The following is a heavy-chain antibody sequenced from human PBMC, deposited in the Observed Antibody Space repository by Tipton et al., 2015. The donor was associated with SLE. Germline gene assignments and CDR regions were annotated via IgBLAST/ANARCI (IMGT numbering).Heavy chain of an antibody. Sequence: TLSLTCGVSGYSISRGYNWGWIRQAPGKGLEWIGSIHHSGSTYYNPSLKSRVTISVDTSKNQFSLKLTSVTAADTALYYCARGLISMIHGDQFDYWGQGTLVTVSS. CDR1: GYSISRGYN. CDR3: ARGLISMIHGDQFDY. CDR2: IHHSGST. V-gene: IGHV4-38-2*01. D-gene: IGHD3-22*01. J-gene: IGHJ4*02.